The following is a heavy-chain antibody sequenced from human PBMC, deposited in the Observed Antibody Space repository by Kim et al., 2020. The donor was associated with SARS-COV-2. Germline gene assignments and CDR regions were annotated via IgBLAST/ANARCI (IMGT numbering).Heavy chain of an antibody. CDR3: TWVAGTGFGYYYYGMDI. J-gene: IGHJ6*02. D-gene: IGHD6-19*01. Sequence: VKGRFTISRDDSKSIAYLQMNSLKTEDTAVYYCTWVAGTGFGYYYYGMDIWGQGTTVTVSS. V-gene: IGHV3-49*02.